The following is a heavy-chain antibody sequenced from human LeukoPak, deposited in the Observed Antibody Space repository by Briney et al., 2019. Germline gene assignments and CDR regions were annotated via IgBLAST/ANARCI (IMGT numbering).Heavy chain of an antibody. D-gene: IGHD2-2*01. V-gene: IGHV3-11*01. CDR3: ARDWNEDIVVVPKFDP. CDR1: GFTFSDYY. CDR2: ISSSGSTI. J-gene: IGHJ5*02. Sequence: GGSLRLSCAASGFTFSDYYMSWIRQAPGKGLEWVSYISSSGSTIYYADSVKGRFTISRDNAKNSQYLQMNSLRAEDTAVYYCARDWNEDIVVVPKFDPWGQGTLVTVSS.